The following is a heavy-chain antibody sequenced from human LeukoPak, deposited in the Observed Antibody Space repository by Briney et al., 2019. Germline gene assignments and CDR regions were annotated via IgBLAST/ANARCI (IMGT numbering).Heavy chain of an antibody. CDR2: IIPIFGTA. Sequence: ASVKVSCKASGGTFSSYAISWVRQAPGQGLEWMGGIIPIFGTANYAQKFQGRVTITADKSTSTAYMELSSLRSEDTAVYYCARSRVAGTFGNWFDPWGQGTLVTVSS. V-gene: IGHV1-69*06. CDR3: ARSRVAGTFGNWFDP. J-gene: IGHJ5*02. CDR1: GGTFSSYA. D-gene: IGHD6-19*01.